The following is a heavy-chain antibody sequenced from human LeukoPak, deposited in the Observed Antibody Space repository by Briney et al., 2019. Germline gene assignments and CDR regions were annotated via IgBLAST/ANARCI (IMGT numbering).Heavy chain of an antibody. Sequence: GWSLRLSCAASGFTFSSYSVNWVRQAPGKGLEWVSSISSSSSYIYYADSVKGRFTISRDNAKNSLYLQMNSLRAEDTAVYYCARGVGYDFWSGYYGEDYYYGMDVWGQGTTVTVSS. J-gene: IGHJ6*02. CDR3: ARGVGYDFWSGYYGEDYYYGMDV. V-gene: IGHV3-21*01. D-gene: IGHD3-3*01. CDR1: GFTFSSYS. CDR2: ISSSSSYI.